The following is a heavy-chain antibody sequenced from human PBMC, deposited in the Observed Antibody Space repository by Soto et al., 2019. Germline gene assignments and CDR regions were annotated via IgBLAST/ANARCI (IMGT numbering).Heavy chain of an antibody. V-gene: IGHV1-69*01. CDR2: IIPIFGTA. CDR3: ASSPSEGDYYYYGMDV. J-gene: IGHJ6*02. Sequence: QVQLVQSGAEVKKPGSSVKVSCKASGGTFSSYAISWVRQAPGQGLEWMGGIIPIFGTANYAQKFQGRVTITADESTRTAYMELSSLRSEDTAVYYCASSPSEGDYYYYGMDVWGQGTTVTVSS. D-gene: IGHD3-16*01. CDR1: GGTFSSYA.